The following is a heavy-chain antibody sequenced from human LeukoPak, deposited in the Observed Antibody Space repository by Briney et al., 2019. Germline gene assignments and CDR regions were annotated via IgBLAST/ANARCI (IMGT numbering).Heavy chain of an antibody. V-gene: IGHV3-73*01. D-gene: IGHD2-2*01. Sequence: GGSLKLSCAASGFTFSGSAMHWVRQASGKGLEWVGRIRSKANSYATAYAASVKGRFTISRDDSKNTAYLQMNSLKTEDTAVYYCARAAAMREYYFDYWGQGTLVTVSS. CDR2: IRSKANSYAT. CDR1: GFTFSGSA. J-gene: IGHJ4*02. CDR3: ARAAAMREYYFDY.